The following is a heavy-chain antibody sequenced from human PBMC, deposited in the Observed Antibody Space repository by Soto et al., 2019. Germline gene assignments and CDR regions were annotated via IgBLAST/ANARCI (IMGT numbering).Heavy chain of an antibody. CDR3: ARGAYYYDSSGLSY. J-gene: IGHJ4*02. D-gene: IGHD3-22*01. CDR2: ISSSSSTI. V-gene: IGHV3-48*01. Sequence: MNWVRQAPGKGLEWVSYISSSSSTIYYADSVKGRFTISRDNAKNSLYLQMNSLRAEDTAVYYCARGAYYYDSSGLSYWGQGTLVTVSS.